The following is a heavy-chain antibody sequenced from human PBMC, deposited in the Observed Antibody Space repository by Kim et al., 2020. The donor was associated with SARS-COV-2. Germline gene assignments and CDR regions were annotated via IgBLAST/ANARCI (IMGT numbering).Heavy chain of an antibody. CDR1: GFNFNNFG. D-gene: IGHD3-16*01. J-gene: IGHJ6*02. CDR2: ISNEGSKK. CDR3: AKHKSFFMFPFRGESGGMDV. Sequence: GGSLRLSCAASGFNFNNFGMHWVRQAPGKGLEWVALISNEGSKKYYADSLKGRFTISRDSSKNTLYLQMDSLRPEDTAVYFCAKHKSFFMFPFRGESGGMDVWGQGTTVTVSS. V-gene: IGHV3-30*18.